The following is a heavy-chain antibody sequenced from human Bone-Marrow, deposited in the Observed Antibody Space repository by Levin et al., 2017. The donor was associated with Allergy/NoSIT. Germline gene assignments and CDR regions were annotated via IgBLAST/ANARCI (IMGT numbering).Heavy chain of an antibody. CDR3: ARDRSYSGLDY. D-gene: IGHD6-13*01. J-gene: IGHJ4*02. CDR1: GYTFTKHG. CDR2: IWYDGSKT. Sequence: PGASLRLSCVVSGYTFTKHGMQWVRQAPGKGLEWVAFIWYDGSKTSHADSVKGRFTISKDDSQNTLYLQMDSLRAEDTAVYYCARDRSYSGLDYWGQGALVTVSS. V-gene: IGHV3-33*01.